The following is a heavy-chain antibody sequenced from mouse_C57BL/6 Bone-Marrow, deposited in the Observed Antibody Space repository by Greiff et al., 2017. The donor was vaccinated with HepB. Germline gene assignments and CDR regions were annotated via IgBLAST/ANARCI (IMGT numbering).Heavy chain of an antibody. J-gene: IGHJ2*01. V-gene: IGHV1-55*01. Sequence: QVQLQQPGAELVKPGASVKMSCKASGYTFTSYWITWVKQRPGQGLEWIGDIYPGSGSTNYNEKFKSEATLTVDTSSSTAYMQLSSLTSEDSAVYYCARYIYDGYYNDYWGQGTTLTVSS. CDR1: GYTFTSYW. CDR2: IYPGSGST. CDR3: ARYIYDGYYNDY. D-gene: IGHD2-3*01.